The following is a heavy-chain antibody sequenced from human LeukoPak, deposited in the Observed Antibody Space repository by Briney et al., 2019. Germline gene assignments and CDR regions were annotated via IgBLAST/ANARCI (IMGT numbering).Heavy chain of an antibody. CDR2: IDYTGSS. D-gene: IGHD2-15*01. CDR1: GGSISNYY. CDR3: ARLGPTASCHGGTCYDY. J-gene: IGHJ4*02. V-gene: IGHV4-59*01. Sequence: SETLSLTCTVSGGSISNYYWSWIRQPPGEGLEWIGYIDYTGSSKYTPSLNSRVTISVGTSKNQFSLKLTSVTAADTAVYYCARLGPTASCHGGTCYDYWGQGTLVTVSS.